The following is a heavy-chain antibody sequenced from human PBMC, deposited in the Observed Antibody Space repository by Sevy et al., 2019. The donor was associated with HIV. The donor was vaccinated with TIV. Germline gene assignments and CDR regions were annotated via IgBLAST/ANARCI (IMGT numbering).Heavy chain of an antibody. D-gene: IGHD2-21*01. Sequence: GGSLRLSCAASGFTFSSYAMSWVRQAPGKGLEWVSAISGSGGSTYYADSFKGRFTISRENSKKTLYLQMNSLRAEDTAVYYCAKDLGVVVSYYYYGMDVWGQATSLTVSS. CDR3: AKDLGVVVSYYYYGMDV. V-gene: IGHV3-23*01. CDR2: ISGSGGST. CDR1: GFTFSSYA. J-gene: IGHJ6*02.